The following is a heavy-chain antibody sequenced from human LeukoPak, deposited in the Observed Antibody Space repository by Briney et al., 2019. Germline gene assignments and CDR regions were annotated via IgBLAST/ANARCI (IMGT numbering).Heavy chain of an antibody. CDR3: VGSPRSGWYWFDY. V-gene: IGHV3-30*04. D-gene: IGHD6-19*01. Sequence: SCKASGYTFTSYYMHWVRQAPGKGLEWVAVISYDGINKHYADSVKGRFTVSRDNSKNTLYLQMNSLRPEDTAVYYCVGSPRSGWYWFDYWGQGTVVTVSS. J-gene: IGHJ4*02. CDR1: GYTFTSYY. CDR2: ISYDGINK.